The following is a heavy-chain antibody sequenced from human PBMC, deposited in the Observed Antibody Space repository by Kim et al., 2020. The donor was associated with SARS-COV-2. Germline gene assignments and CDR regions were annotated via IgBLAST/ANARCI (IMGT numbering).Heavy chain of an antibody. CDR1: GFTFSKYW. J-gene: IGHJ4*02. D-gene: IGHD2-15*01. Sequence: GGSLRLSCAASGFTFSKYWMHWVRQVPGKGLAWVSLINNDGSWTDYADSVKGRFTISRDNAKNTVDLQMNGLRAGDTAVYFCARERGGGNGDSWGQGTLVTVSS. V-gene: IGHV3-74*01. CDR3: ARERGGGNGDS. CDR2: INNDGSWT.